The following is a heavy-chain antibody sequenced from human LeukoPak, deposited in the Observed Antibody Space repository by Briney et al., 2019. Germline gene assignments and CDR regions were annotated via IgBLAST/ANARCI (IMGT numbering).Heavy chain of an antibody. D-gene: IGHD3-16*01. J-gene: IGHJ4*02. V-gene: IGHV3-7*01. CDR1: GFTFSSYW. CDR2: IKQDGSEK. CDR3: ASGDYDYVWGTNSYGY. Sequence: GGSLRLSCAASGFTFSSYWMGWVRQAPGKGLEWVANIKQDGSEKYYVDSVKGRFTISRDNAKNSLYLQMNSLRAEDTAVYYCASGDYDYVWGTNSYGYWGQGTLVTVSS.